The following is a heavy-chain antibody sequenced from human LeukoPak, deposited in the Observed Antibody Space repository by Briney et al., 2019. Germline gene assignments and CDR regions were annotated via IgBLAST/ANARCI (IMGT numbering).Heavy chain of an antibody. CDR1: GGSISSYY. CDR2: IYTSGST. D-gene: IGHD3-22*01. CDR3: ARTTNYYDSSDY. J-gene: IGHJ4*02. V-gene: IGHV4-4*07. Sequence: MSSETLSLTCTVSGGSISSYYWSWIRQPAGKGLEWIGRIYTSGSTNYNPSLKSRVTISVDTSKNQFSLKLSSVTAADTAVYYCARTTNYYDSSDYWGQGTLVTVSS.